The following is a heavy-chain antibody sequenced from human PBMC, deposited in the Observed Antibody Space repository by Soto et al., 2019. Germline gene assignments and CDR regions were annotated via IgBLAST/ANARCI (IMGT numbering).Heavy chain of an antibody. CDR2: IGAYTGNT. Sequence: GASVKVSCKASGYIFNSFGISWVRQAPGQGLEWMGWIGAYTGNTKYAQNFQGRVTMTTDTSTSTAYMELRSLRSDDTAVYYCARRWTTGEIDYWGQGTLVTVSS. CDR1: GYIFNSFG. D-gene: IGHD4-17*01. V-gene: IGHV1-18*01. CDR3: ARRWTTGEIDY. J-gene: IGHJ4*02.